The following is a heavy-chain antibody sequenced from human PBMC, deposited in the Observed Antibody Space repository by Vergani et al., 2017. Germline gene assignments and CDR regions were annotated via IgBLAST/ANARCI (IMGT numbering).Heavy chain of an antibody. V-gene: IGHV5-51*01. CDR1: EYSFGNYW. CDR3: ARHTTNTDS. D-gene: IGHD1-1*01. J-gene: IGHJ4*02. CDR2: IYPAGSDT. Sequence: EVELVQSGPDMRHPGASLKISCKGSEYSFGNYWIGWVRQLPGKGLEWMGIIYPAGSDTRYSPSFQGPGTISTDKSISTAFLQWNTLKASDTALDDCARHTTNTDSWGQGTLVTVSS.